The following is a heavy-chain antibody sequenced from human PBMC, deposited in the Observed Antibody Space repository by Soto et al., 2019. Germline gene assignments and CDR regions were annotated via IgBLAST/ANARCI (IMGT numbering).Heavy chain of an antibody. J-gene: IGHJ5*02. CDR2: ISGTGTNI. Sequence: GGSLRLSCAASGFTFSTFEMNWVRQAPGKGLEWVSYISGTGTNIFYADSVKGRFTISRDNAKNSLYLQMNSLRVEDTAVYFCARDPGASWFDAWGQGTLVTAPQ. V-gene: IGHV3-48*03. CDR3: ARDPGASWFDA. CDR1: GFTFSTFE.